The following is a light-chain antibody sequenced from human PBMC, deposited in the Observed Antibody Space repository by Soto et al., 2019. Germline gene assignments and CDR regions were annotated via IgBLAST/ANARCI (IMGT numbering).Light chain of an antibody. J-gene: IGKJ4*01. CDR3: QQYNSWPLT. CDR1: QSVSSN. V-gene: IGKV3D-15*01. CDR2: GAS. Sequence: EIVMTQSPVTLSVSPGERVTLSCRASQSVSSNLAWYQQKPGQAPSLLIYGASTRATGVPTRISGSGSGTEFTLTISSLQSEDFAVYYCQQYNSWPLTFGGGTKVDIK.